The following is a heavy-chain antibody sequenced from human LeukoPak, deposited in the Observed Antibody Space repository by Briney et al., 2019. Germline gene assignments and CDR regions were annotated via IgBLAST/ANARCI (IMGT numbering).Heavy chain of an antibody. CDR2: VDPEDGET. CDR1: GYTFTDYY. CDR3: ATGPRADGSLDY. V-gene: IGHV1-69-2*01. D-gene: IGHD1-26*01. Sequence: RATVKISCXVSGYTFTDYYMHWAQQAPGKGLEWMGLVDPEDGETIYAEKFQGRVTITADTSTDTAYMELSSLRSEDTAVYYCATGPRADGSLDYWGQGTLVTVSS. J-gene: IGHJ4*02.